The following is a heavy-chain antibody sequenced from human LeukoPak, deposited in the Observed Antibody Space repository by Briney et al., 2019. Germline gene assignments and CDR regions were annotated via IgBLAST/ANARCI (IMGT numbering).Heavy chain of an antibody. CDR2: ISTSGRTI. J-gene: IGHJ3*02. Sequence: PGGFLRLSCAASGFTLSSYEMDWVRQAPGKGLEWVSYISTSGRTIYYADSVKGRFTISRDNAKNSLYLQMNSLRAEDTSVYFCARDLGGAYYDSSGYPDAFDIWGQGTLVTVSS. V-gene: IGHV3-48*03. CDR1: GFTLSSYE. D-gene: IGHD3-22*01. CDR3: ARDLGGAYYDSSGYPDAFDI.